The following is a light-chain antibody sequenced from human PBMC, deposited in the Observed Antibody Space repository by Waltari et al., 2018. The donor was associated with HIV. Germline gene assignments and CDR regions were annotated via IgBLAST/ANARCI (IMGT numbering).Light chain of an antibody. Sequence: QSALTQPPSASGSPGQSVTISCTGTSTDVPTSNYVSWYQQHPGEAPKILIYEVNKRPSGVPDRFSGSKSGNTASLTVSGLQTDDEADYYCTSYEGKNNLVFGGGTKLTVL. CDR3: TSYEGKNNLV. CDR2: EVN. J-gene: IGLJ2*01. V-gene: IGLV2-8*01. CDR1: STDVPTSNY.